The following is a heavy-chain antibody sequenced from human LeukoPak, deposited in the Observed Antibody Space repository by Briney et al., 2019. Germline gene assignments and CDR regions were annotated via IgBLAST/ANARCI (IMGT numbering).Heavy chain of an antibody. CDR2: FDPEDGET. V-gene: IGHV1-24*01. CDR3: ATAVRYDSSATGDY. CDR1: GYTLTELS. D-gene: IGHD3-22*01. Sequence: ASVKVSCKVSGYTLTELSMHWVRQAPGKGLEWMGGFDPEDGETIYAQKFQGRVTMTEDTSTDTAYMELSSLRSEDTAVYYCATAVRYDSSATGDYWGQGTLATVSS. J-gene: IGHJ4*02.